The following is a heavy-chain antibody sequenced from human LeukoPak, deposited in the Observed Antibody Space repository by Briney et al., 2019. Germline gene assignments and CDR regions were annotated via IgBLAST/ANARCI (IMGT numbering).Heavy chain of an antibody. D-gene: IGHD3-10*01. J-gene: IGHJ4*02. CDR2: ISAYNGNT. V-gene: IGHV1-18*01. Sequence: ASVKVSCKASGYTFTSFGISWVRQAPGQGLEWMGWISAYNGNTNYAQKLQGRVTMTTDTSTTTAYMELRSLTSDDRAVYYCARDDRITMIRGFLPDYWGQGTLVTVSS. CDR3: ARDDRITMIRGFLPDY. CDR1: GYTFTSFG.